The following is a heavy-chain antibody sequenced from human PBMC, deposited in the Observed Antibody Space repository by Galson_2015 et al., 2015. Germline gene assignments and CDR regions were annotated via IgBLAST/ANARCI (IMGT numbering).Heavy chain of an antibody. CDR1: GFTFSTYW. CDR3: ARDDASNYYFKLDS. D-gene: IGHD2/OR15-2a*01. Sequence: SLRLSCAASGFTFSTYWMHWVRQAPGKGLVWVSNIKSVGSTTNYADSVKGRFTISRDNTKSSLYLQMDSLRAEDTAVYYCARDDASNYYFKLDSWGQGTLVAVSS. V-gene: IGHV3-74*01. J-gene: IGHJ4*02. CDR2: IKSVGSTT.